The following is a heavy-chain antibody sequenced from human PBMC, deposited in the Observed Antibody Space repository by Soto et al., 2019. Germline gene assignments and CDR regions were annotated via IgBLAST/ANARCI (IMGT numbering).Heavy chain of an antibody. D-gene: IGHD2-15*01. V-gene: IGHV1-69*02. J-gene: IGHJ4*02. Sequence: QVQLVQSGAEVKKPGSSVKVSCKASGGTFSSYTISWVRQAPGQGLEWMGRIIPILGIANYAQKFQGRVTXTXXKSTSTAYMELSSLRSEDPAVYYCARAATPRGVDYWGQGTLVTVSS. CDR3: ARAATPRGVDY. CDR1: GGTFSSYT. CDR2: IIPILGIA.